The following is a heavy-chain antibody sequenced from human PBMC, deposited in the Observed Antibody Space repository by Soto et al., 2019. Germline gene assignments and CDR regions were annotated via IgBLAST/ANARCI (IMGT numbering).Heavy chain of an antibody. V-gene: IGHV4-31*03. J-gene: IGHJ5*02. Sequence: QVQLQESGPGLVKPSQTLSLTCTVSGGSISSGGYYWSWIRQHPGKGLEWIGYIYYSGNTYYNPSRXSXXTISVDTSKNQFSLKLTSVTAADPAVYYCARSVFPWGQGTLVTVSS. CDR3: ARSVFP. CDR1: GGSISSGGYY. CDR2: IYYSGNT.